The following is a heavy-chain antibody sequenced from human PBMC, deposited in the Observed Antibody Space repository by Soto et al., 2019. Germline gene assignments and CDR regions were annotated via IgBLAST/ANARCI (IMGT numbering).Heavy chain of an antibody. CDR3: ARSGYYGPFDY. J-gene: IGHJ4*02. CDR1: GFTFSSYA. Sequence: GGSLRLSCAASGFTFSSYAMSWVRQAPGKGLEWVSAISGSGGSTYYADSVKGRFTISRDNSKNTLCLQMNSLRAEDTAVYYCARSGYYGPFDYWGQGTLVTVSS. D-gene: IGHD3-3*01. CDR2: ISGSGGST. V-gene: IGHV3-23*01.